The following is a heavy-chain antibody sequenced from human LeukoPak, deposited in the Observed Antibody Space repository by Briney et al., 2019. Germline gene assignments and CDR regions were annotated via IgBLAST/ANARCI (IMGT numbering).Heavy chain of an antibody. V-gene: IGHV4-59*01. CDR1: GGSISSYY. CDR3: ARERSDWFDP. Sequence: PSETLSLTCTVSGGSISSYYWSWIRQPPGKGLEWIGYIYYSGSTNYNPFLKSRVTISVDTSKNQFSLKLSSVTAADTAVYYCARERSDWFDPWGQRTLVTVSS. CDR2: IYYSGST. J-gene: IGHJ5*02.